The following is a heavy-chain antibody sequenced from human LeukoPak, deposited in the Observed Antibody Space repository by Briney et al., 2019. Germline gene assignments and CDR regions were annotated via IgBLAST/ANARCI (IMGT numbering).Heavy chain of an antibody. V-gene: IGHV5-51*01. CDR2: IFPRDSDT. J-gene: IGHJ3*02. CDR1: GYSFTNNW. Sequence: GESLKISCQGSGYSFTNNWIGWVRQMPGKGLEWMGIIFPRDSDTRYSPSFQGQVTISADKSISTAYLQWSSLKASDTAIYYCASPIRVYSYGYGAFDIWGQGTSVTVSS. D-gene: IGHD5-18*01. CDR3: ASPIRVYSYGYGAFDI.